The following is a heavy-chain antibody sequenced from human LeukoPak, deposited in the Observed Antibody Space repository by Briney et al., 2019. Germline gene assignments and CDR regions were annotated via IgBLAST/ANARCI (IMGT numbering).Heavy chain of an antibody. J-gene: IGHJ4*02. Sequence: GGSLRLSCAASGFTLRHYVMSWVRQAPGKGLEWVSYIDPSGTTLYYADSVKGRFIISRDNGKNSLYLQLRSLKDEDTAVYFCARAAYNWNWGQGTLVTVSS. CDR1: GFTLRHYV. D-gene: IGHD1-20*01. CDR3: ARAAYNWN. V-gene: IGHV3-11*01. CDR2: IDPSGTTL.